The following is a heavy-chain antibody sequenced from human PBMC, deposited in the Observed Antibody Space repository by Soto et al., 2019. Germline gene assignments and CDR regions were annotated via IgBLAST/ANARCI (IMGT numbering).Heavy chain of an antibody. J-gene: IGHJ5*02. Sequence: GGALRLSCAASGFTFCSYSLRWVRQAPGRGVEWVSAISGSGGSTYYADSVKGRFTISRDNSKNTLYLQMNSLRAEDTAVYYCAKDQQGIAAAGPKGWFDPWGQGTLVTVS. CDR2: ISGSGGST. CDR3: AKDQQGIAAAGPKGWFDP. V-gene: IGHV3-23*01. CDR1: GFTFCSYS. D-gene: IGHD6-13*01.